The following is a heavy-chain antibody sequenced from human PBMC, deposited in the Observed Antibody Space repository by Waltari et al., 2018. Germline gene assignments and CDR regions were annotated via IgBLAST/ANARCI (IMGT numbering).Heavy chain of an antibody. Sequence: EVQLVESGGGLVQPGGSLRLSCAASGFTFIRYWMHWVRQAPGKGLVWVARINSDASGTIYAGSVKGRFTISRDNAKNTLYLQLNSRRVEDTAVYYCAREPSPDSSGYFYYYMDVWGKGTTVTVSS. CDR2: INSDASGT. CDR3: AREPSPDSSGYFYYYMDV. J-gene: IGHJ6*03. V-gene: IGHV3-74*01. CDR1: GFTFIRYW. D-gene: IGHD3-22*01.